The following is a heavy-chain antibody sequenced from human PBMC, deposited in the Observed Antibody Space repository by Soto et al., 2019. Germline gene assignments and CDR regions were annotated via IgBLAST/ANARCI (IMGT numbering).Heavy chain of an antibody. CDR1: GYTFTSYA. V-gene: IGHV1-8*02. CDR2: MNPNCGNT. Sequence: ASVKVSCKASGYTFTSYAINWVRQATGQGLEWMGWMNPNCGNTGYAQKFQGRVTMTADESISTAYMELSSLRSEDTAVYYCARSAYDSSGYYYHLFDFWGQGTLVTVSS. J-gene: IGHJ4*02. D-gene: IGHD3-22*01. CDR3: ARSAYDSSGYYYHLFDF.